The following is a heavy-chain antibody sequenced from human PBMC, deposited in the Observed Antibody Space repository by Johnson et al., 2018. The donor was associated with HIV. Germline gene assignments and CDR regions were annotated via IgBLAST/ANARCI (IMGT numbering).Heavy chain of an antibody. J-gene: IGHJ3*02. CDR1: GFTFDDYG. V-gene: IGHV3-20*04. CDR2: INWNGGST. Sequence: VQLVESGGGVVRPGGSLRLSCAASGFTFDDYGMSWVRQAPGKGLQWVSGINWNGGSTGYADSVKGRFTISRDNAKNSLYLQMNSLRAEDTAVYYCAREDLYGAGPDAFDIWGQGTMVTVSS. D-gene: IGHD4-17*01. CDR3: AREDLYGAGPDAFDI.